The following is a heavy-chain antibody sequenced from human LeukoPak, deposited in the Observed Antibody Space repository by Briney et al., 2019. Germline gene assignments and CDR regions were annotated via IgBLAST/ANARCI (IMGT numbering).Heavy chain of an antibody. V-gene: IGHV3-33*06. CDR1: GFISRNYG. J-gene: IGHJ4*02. CDR3: AKGGLAAAGIDY. D-gene: IGHD6-13*01. Sequence: GGSLRLSCAASGFISRNYGMHWVRQAPDKGLEWVAIIWYDGSKKYYADSVRGRFTISRDNSKNTVSLQMNNLSPEDTAVYYCAKGGLAAAGIDYWGQGTLVTVSS. CDR2: IWYDGSKK.